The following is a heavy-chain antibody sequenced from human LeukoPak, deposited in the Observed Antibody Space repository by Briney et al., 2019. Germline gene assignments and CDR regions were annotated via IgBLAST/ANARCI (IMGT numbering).Heavy chain of an antibody. J-gene: IGHJ4*02. Sequence: SETLSLTCAVYGGSFSGYYWSWIRQHPGKGLEWIGYIYYSGSTYYNPSLKSRVTISVDTSKNQFSLKLSSVTAADTAVYYCASYGDRNYFDYWGQGTLVTVSS. CDR3: ASYGDRNYFDY. CDR1: GGSFSGYY. D-gene: IGHD4-17*01. CDR2: IYYSGST. V-gene: IGHV4-31*11.